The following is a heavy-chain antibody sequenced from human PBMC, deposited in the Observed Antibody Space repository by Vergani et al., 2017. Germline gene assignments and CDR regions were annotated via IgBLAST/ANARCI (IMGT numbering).Heavy chain of an antibody. D-gene: IGHD3-22*01. J-gene: IGHJ3*02. CDR2: FIPIFGTA. Sequence: QVQLVQSGAEVKKPGSSVKVSCKASGGTFSSYAISWVRQAPGQGLEWMGGFIPIFGTANYAQKFQGRVTITADESTSTAYMELSSLRSEDTAVYYCAGXISPYDSSGYKGDAFDIWGQGTMVTVSS. CDR1: GGTFSSYA. CDR3: AGXISPYDSSGYKGDAFDI. V-gene: IGHV1-69*01.